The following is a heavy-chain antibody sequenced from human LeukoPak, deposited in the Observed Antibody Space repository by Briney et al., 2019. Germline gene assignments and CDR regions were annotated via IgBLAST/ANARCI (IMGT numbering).Heavy chain of an antibody. Sequence: ASVKVSCKAFGGTFSSFAISWVRQAPGQGLEWMGRIIPYLGIPKYAQKFHDRVTITADRSTSIAYMELRSLRSEDTAVYYCARGGHYDVDAMDVWGQGTTVTVPS. CDR2: IIPYLGIP. V-gene: IGHV1-69*04. CDR1: GGTFSSFA. CDR3: ARGGHYDVDAMDV. D-gene: IGHD3-22*01. J-gene: IGHJ6*02.